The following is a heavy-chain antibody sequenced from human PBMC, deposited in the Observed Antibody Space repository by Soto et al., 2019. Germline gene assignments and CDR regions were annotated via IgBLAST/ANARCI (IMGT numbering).Heavy chain of an antibody. D-gene: IGHD3-22*01. V-gene: IGHV3-30*18. J-gene: IGHJ6*02. CDR3: AKEHDGSGYFHQYGMDV. CDR1: GFTFSTYG. CDR2: ISFDASNK. Sequence: QVQLVESGGGVVQPGRSLTLSCAASGFTFSTYGMHRVRQAPGKGLEWVALISFDASNKYYADSVKGRFTISRDNSKNTLFLLMDSLRAEDTAVYYCAKEHDGSGYFHQYGMDVWGQGTTVTVSS.